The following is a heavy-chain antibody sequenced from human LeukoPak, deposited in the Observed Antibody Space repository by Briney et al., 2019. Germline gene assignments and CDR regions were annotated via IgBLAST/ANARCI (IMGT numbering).Heavy chain of an antibody. D-gene: IGHD3-3*01. CDR1: GYKFTDYW. V-gene: IGHV5-51*01. J-gene: IGHJ4*02. CDR2: VDPSDSDT. Sequence: GESLKISCKVSGYKFTDYWIGWVRQMPGQGLEWMGIVDPSDSDTRYSPSPQGQVTISADNAITTAYPQWSTVEASDTAMYYCVRLGPSRYYFDYWGQGTQVTVSS. CDR3: VRLGPSRYYFDY.